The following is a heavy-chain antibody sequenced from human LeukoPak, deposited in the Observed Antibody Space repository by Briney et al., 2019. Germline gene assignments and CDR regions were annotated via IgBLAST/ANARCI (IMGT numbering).Heavy chain of an antibody. CDR1: GFTFSSYG. Sequence: GGSLRLSCVVSGFTFSSYGMSWVRQAPGKGLEWVSGISGSGTNTYYADSVKGRFTVSRDNSRNTLYLQMNSLRAEDTAVYYCAKAVEGAFDYWGQGTLVTVSS. CDR2: ISGSGTNT. D-gene: IGHD6-19*01. J-gene: IGHJ4*02. CDR3: AKAVEGAFDY. V-gene: IGHV3-23*01.